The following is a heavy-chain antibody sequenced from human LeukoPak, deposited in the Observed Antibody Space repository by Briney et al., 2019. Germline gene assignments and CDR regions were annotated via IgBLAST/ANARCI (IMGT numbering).Heavy chain of an antibody. J-gene: IGHJ4*02. D-gene: IGHD6-6*01. CDR3: ARSGYSSSSHIYF. CDR1: GGTFSSYA. Sequence: SVKVSCKASGGTFSSYAISWVRQAPGQGLEWMGRIIPIFGTANYAQKFQGRVTITTDESTSTAYMELSSLRSEDTAVYYCARSGYSSSSHIYFWGQGTLVTVSS. V-gene: IGHV1-69*05. CDR2: IIPIFGTA.